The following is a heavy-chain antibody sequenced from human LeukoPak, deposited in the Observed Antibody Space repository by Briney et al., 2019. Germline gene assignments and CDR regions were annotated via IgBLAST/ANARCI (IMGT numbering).Heavy chain of an antibody. CDR3: VRGGGSCCRFDY. J-gene: IGHJ4*02. D-gene: IGHD2-15*01. CDR1: GGSIGSYY. V-gene: IGHV4-59*08. CDR2: IYYSGST. Sequence: SETLSLTCIVSGGSIGSYYWSWIRQPPGKGLEWIGHIYYSGSTDYNPSLRSRVTISVDTSKNQFSLRLSSVTAADTAVFYCVRGGGSCCRFDYWGQGTLVTVSS.